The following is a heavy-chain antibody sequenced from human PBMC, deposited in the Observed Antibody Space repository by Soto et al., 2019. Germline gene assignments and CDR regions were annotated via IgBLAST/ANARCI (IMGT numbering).Heavy chain of an antibody. CDR1: GFTVSNNY. CDR3: ATQPGGGGY. Sequence: EVQLVESGGGLIQPGRSLRLSCAVSGFTVSNNYMSWVRQAPGKGLEGVSVIYSGGYTAYGDSVKCRFTISRDNSKNTLSLQMNGRGAAGTAGFFWATQPGGGGYWGQGTLVTVSS. V-gene: IGHV3-53*01. D-gene: IGHD3-10*01. J-gene: IGHJ4*02. CDR2: IYSGGYT.